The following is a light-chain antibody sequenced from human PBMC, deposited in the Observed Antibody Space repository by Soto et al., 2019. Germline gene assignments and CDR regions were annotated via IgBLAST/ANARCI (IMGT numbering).Light chain of an antibody. CDR1: SSDVGAYNY. V-gene: IGLV2-11*01. J-gene: IGLJ1*01. Sequence: QSVLTQPPSVSGAPGQRVTISCTGTSSDVGAYNYVSWYQQYPGKAPKLMIYDVSKRPSGVPDRFSGSKSGNTASLTISGLQAEDEADYYCCSYAGTYTYVFGTRTKVTVL. CDR2: DVS. CDR3: CSYAGTYTYV.